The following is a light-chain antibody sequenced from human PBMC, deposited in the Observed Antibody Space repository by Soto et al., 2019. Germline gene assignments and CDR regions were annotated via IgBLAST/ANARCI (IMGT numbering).Light chain of an antibody. V-gene: IGKV3-15*01. CDR2: GAS. CDR1: QRVSSN. CDR3: QQYNNWPPN. J-gene: IGKJ5*01. Sequence: EIVMTQSAAILSVSPGERATLSCRASQRVSSNLAWYQQKPGQAPRLLIYGASTRATGIPARFSGSGSGTEFTLSISSLQSEDFAVYYCQQYNNWPPNFGQGTRLEIK.